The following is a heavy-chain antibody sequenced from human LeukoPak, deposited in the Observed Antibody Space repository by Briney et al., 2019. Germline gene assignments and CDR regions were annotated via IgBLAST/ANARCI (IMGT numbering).Heavy chain of an antibody. Sequence: SGGSLRLSCAASGLTFISYTMNWVRQAPGKGLEWVSSISSSSSYIYYADSVKGRFTISRDNAKNSLFLQMNSLRAEDTAVYYCARDLMLPVAYWGQGTLVTVSS. D-gene: IGHD2-8*01. CDR1: GLTFISYT. CDR2: ISSSSSYI. CDR3: ARDLMLPVAY. V-gene: IGHV3-21*01. J-gene: IGHJ4*02.